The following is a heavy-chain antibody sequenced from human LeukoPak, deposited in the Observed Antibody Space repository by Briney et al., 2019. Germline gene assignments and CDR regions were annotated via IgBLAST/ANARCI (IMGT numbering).Heavy chain of an antibody. CDR3: ARQTRYPLYYMDV. J-gene: IGHJ6*03. CDR2: IYYSGST. V-gene: IGHV4-39*01. CDR1: GFTFSSYA. Sequence: GSLRLSCAASGFTFSSYAMSWIRQPPGKGLEWIGSIYYSGSTYYNPSLKSRVTISVDTSKNQFSLKLTSVTAADTAVYFCARQTRYPLYYMDVWGKGTTVTISS. D-gene: IGHD1-14*01.